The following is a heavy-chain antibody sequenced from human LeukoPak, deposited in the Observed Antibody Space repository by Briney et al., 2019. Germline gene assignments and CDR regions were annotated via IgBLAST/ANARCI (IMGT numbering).Heavy chain of an antibody. CDR1: GFTFRSYG. V-gene: IGHV3-30*02. J-gene: IGHJ4*02. CDR3: AREGILAVAGPPFDY. D-gene: IGHD6-19*01. Sequence: GGSLRLSCAASGFTFRSYGMHWVRQAPGKGLEWVAFIRYDGSNKYYADSVKGRFTISRDNSKNTLYLQMNSLRSEDTAVFYCAREGILAVAGPPFDYWGQGTLVTVSS. CDR2: IRYDGSNK.